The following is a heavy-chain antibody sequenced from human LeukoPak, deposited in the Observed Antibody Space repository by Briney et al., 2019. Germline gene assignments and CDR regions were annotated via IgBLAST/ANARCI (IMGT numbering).Heavy chain of an antibody. CDR1: GFSFTSSW. CDR2: INSDGSAA. V-gene: IGHV3-74*01. J-gene: IGHJ6*03. Sequence: GGSLRLSCAASGFSFTSSWMHWVRHAQGKGLVWVSHINSDGSAANYADSVKGRFTISRDNTKNTLSLQMYSLRGEDTAVYYCAGDQKKNYYMNVWGKGTTVTVSS. CDR3: AGDQKKNYYMNV.